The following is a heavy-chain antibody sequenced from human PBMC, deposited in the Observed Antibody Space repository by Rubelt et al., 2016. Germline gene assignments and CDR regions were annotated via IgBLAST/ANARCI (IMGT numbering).Heavy chain of an antibody. Sequence: QVQLQESGPGLVKPSGTLSLTCAVSGGSIISSNWWSWVRQPPGKGLEWIGSIYYSGSTYYNPSLKSRVTISVDTSKNQFSLKLSSVTAADTALYYCARVVGYGSGSFNWFDPWGQGTLVTVSS. V-gene: IGHV4-4*02. CDR1: GGSIISSNW. CDR2: IYYSGST. CDR3: ARVVGYGSGSFNWFDP. D-gene: IGHD3-10*01. J-gene: IGHJ5*02.